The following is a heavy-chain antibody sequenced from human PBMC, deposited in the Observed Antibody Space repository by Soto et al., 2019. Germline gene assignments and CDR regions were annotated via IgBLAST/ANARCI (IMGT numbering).Heavy chain of an antibody. V-gene: IGHV1-18*01. J-gene: IGHJ4*02. CDR3: SRTGATMVRGVMVMDYFDY. CDR2: ISAYNGNT. CDR1: GYTFTSYG. Sequence: ASVKVSCKASGYTFTSYGISWVRQAPGQGLEWMGWISAYNGNTNYAQKLQGRVTMTTDTSTSTAYMELRSLRSDDTAVYYCSRTGATMVRGVMVMDYFDYWGQGTLVTVSS. D-gene: IGHD3-10*01.